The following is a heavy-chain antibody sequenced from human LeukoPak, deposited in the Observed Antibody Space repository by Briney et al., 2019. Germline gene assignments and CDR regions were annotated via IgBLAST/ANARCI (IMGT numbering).Heavy chain of an antibody. CDR2: ISGSGSDI. D-gene: IGHD2-8*01. CDR1: Y. CDR3: STDPRLLIY. Sequence: YWGWIRQTPGKGLEWLAYISGSGSDIYYADSVKGRFTISRDNAKNSLYLQMNSLRPEDTALYYCSTDPRLLIYWGHGTLVTVSS. V-gene: IGHV3-11*01. J-gene: IGHJ4*01.